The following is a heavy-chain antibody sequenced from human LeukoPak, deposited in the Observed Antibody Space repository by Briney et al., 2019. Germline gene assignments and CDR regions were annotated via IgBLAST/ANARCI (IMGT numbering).Heavy chain of an antibody. Sequence: PGGSLRLSCAASGFTFSSYSMNWVRQAPGKGLEWVSYISSSSSTIYYADSVKGRFTISRDNAKNSLYLQMNSLRAEDTAVYYCAREMGAYPSDYWGQGTLVTVSS. CDR3: AREMGAYPSDY. V-gene: IGHV3-48*01. CDR2: ISSSSSTI. D-gene: IGHD4/OR15-4a*01. J-gene: IGHJ4*02. CDR1: GFTFSSYS.